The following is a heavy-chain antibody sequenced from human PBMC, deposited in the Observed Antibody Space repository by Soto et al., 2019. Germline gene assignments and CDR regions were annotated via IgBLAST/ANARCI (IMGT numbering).Heavy chain of an antibody. CDR1: GYTFTSHG. CDR2: ISAYNGDT. CDR3: ARMDLGSNIVYYRYGDV. Sequence: QVQLVQSGGEVRKPGASVKVSCKASGYTFTSHGISWVRQAPGQGLEWMGWISAYNGDTNYAQKLQGRVTVTTDRSTSTAYRELRSLRSEDAAVCYCARMDLGSNIVYYRYGDVWGKGTTVTVSS. J-gene: IGHJ6*03. D-gene: IGHD2-15*01. V-gene: IGHV1-18*01.